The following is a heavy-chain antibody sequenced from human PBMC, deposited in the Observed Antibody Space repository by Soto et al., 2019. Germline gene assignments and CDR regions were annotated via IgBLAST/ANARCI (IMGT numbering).Heavy chain of an antibody. CDR1: GFTFSSYS. CDR3: ASHPRDSSGYWYYFDY. J-gene: IGHJ4*02. D-gene: IGHD3-22*01. CDR2: ISSSSSYI. V-gene: IGHV3-21*01. Sequence: EVQLVESGGGLVKPGGSLRLSCAASGFTFSSYSMNWVRQAPGKGLEWVSSISSSSSYIYYADSVKGRFTISRDNAKNPLYLQMTSLRAEDTAVYYSASHPRDSSGYWYYFDYWGQGTLVTVSS.